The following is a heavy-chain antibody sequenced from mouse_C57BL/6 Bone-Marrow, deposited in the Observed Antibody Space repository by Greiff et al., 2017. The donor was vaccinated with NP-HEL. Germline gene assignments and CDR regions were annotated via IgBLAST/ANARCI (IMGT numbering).Heavy chain of an antibody. CDR3: ARSGITTVVATRGLFAY. CDR1: GYTFTSYW. D-gene: IGHD1-1*01. J-gene: IGHJ3*01. V-gene: IGHV1-64*01. CDR2: IHPNSGST. Sequence: QVQLQQPGAELVKPGASVKLSCKASGYTFTSYWMHWVKQRPGQGLEWIGMIHPNSGSTNYNEKFKSKATLTVDKSSSTAYMQLSSLTSEDSAVYYWARSGITTVVATRGLFAYWGQGTLVTVSA.